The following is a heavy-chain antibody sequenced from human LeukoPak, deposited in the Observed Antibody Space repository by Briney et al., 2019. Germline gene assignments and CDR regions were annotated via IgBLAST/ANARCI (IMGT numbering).Heavy chain of an antibody. CDR3: AKTYEYSSSSLPYYYYMDV. Sequence: GGSLRLSCAASGFTFSSYWMSWVRQAPGKGLEWVANIKQDGSEKYYVDSVKGRFTISRDNSKNTLYLQMNSLRAEDTAVYYCAKTYEYSSSSLPYYYYMDVWGKGTTVTVSS. J-gene: IGHJ6*03. CDR1: GFTFSSYW. D-gene: IGHD6-6*01. V-gene: IGHV3-7*01. CDR2: IKQDGSEK.